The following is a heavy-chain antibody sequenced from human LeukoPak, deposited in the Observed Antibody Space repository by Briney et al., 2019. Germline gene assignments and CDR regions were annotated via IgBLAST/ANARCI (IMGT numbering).Heavy chain of an antibody. J-gene: IGHJ6*03. D-gene: IGHD2-8*01. CDR1: GFTFSSYA. CDR3: ARDNGAAQTQHYYYYYYMDV. V-gene: IGHV3-30*04. CDR2: ISYDGSNK. Sequence: PGRSLRLSCAASGFTFSSYAMHWVRQAPGKGLEWVAVISYDGSNKYYADSVKGRFTISRDNSKNTLYLQMNSLRAEDTAVYYCARDNGAAQTQHYYYYYYMDVWGKGTTVTVSS.